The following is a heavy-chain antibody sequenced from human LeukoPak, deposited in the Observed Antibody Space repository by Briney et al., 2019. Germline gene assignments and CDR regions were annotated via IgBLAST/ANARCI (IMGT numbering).Heavy chain of an antibody. V-gene: IGHV3-33*08. CDR1: GFTFNKYA. CDR3: ATGSYGDWYFDY. Sequence: GGSLRLSCAASGFTFNKYAMHWVRQAPGKGLEWVAVIWYDGSNKYYADSAKGRFTISRDNSKNTLYLQMNSLRAEDTAVYYCATGSYGDWYFDYWGRGTLVTVSS. CDR2: IWYDGSNK. D-gene: IGHD4-17*01. J-gene: IGHJ4*02.